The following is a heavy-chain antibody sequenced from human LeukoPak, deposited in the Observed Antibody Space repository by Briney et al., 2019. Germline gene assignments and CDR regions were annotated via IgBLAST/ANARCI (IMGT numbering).Heavy chain of an antibody. CDR3: ATSRPGRGIFDY. CDR1: GYTLTELS. D-gene: IGHD3-10*01. V-gene: IGHV1-24*01. CDR2: FDPEDGET. Sequence: ASVKVSCKGSGYTLTELSMHWVRQAPGKGLEWMGGFDPEDGETIYAQKFQGRVTMTEDTSTDTAYMELSSLRSEDTAVYYCATSRPGRGIFDYWGQGTLVTVSS. J-gene: IGHJ4*02.